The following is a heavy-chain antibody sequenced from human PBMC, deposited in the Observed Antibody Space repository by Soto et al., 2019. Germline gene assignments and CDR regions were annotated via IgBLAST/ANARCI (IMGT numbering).Heavy chain of an antibody. J-gene: IGHJ4*02. CDR3: ARRGASITIFGVEYLGIPLIHNYFDY. CDR2: IYYSGST. CDR1: GGSISSSSYY. V-gene: IGHV4-39*01. Sequence: PSETLSLTCTVSGGSISSSSYYWGWIRQPPGKGLEWIGSIYYSGSTYYNPSLKSRVTISVDTSKNQFSLKLSSVTAADTAVYYCARRGASITIFGVEYLGIPLIHNYFDYWGQGTLVTVSS. D-gene: IGHD3-3*01.